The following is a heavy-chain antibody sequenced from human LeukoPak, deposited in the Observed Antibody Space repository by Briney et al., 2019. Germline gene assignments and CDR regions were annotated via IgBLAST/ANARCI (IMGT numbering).Heavy chain of an antibody. V-gene: IGHV1-2*02. CDR1: GYTFTGYY. D-gene: IGHD3-3*01. CDR3: ASGRITIFGVVENWFDP. J-gene: IGHJ5*02. CDR2: INPNSGGT. Sequence: ASLKLSCKASGYTFTGYYMHWVRQAPGQGLEWMGWINPNSGGTNYAQKFQGRVTMTRDTSISTAYMELSRLRSDDTAVYYCASGRITIFGVVENWFDPWGQGTLVTVSS.